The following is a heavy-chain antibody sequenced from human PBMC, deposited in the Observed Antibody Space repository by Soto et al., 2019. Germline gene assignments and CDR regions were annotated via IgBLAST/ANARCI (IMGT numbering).Heavy chain of an antibody. Sequence: QPLSLTCSISGDRDSSKTAAWNWISQSPSRGLEWLGRTYYRSKWYNDYAVSVKSRITINPDTSKNQFSLQLNSVTPEDTAVYYCATTTGAPGFDYWGQGNLVTGSA. V-gene: IGHV6-1*01. J-gene: IGHJ4*02. CDR1: GDRDSSKTAA. CDR3: ATTTGAPGFDY. D-gene: IGHD1-26*01. CDR2: TYYRSKWYN.